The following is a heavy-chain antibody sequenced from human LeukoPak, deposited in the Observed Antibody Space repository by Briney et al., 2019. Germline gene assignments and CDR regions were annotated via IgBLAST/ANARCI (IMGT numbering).Heavy chain of an antibody. CDR2: IKFDVSEI. V-gene: IGHV3-7*01. Sequence: GALRLSCAASGFTFSDYWMTWVRQAPGKGLEWVANIKFDVSEIYYADSVKGRFTISRDNAKNSLYLQVNSLRAEDTAVYYCARPRYCTGRGCWCDYWGQGTLVTVSS. CDR1: GFTFSDYW. CDR3: ARPRYCTGRGCWCDY. J-gene: IGHJ4*02. D-gene: IGHD2-8*02.